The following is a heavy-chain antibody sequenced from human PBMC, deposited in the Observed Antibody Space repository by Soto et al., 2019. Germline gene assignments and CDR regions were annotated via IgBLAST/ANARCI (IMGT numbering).Heavy chain of an antibody. D-gene: IGHD3-10*01. J-gene: IGHJ5*02. CDR1: GYTFTNND. CDR2: MNPGSGDT. Sequence: ASVKVSCKASGYTFTNNDVSWVRQATGQELEWMGWMNPGSGDTGYAQQFQGRVTMTRDISIATAYMELTSLTSEDTAIYYCARMVILGSLNWFDPCGWGTMLTVS. CDR3: ARMVILGSLNWFDP. V-gene: IGHV1-8*01.